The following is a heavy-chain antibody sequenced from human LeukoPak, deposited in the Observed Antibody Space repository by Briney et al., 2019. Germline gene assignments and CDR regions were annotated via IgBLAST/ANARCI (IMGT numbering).Heavy chain of an antibody. Sequence: PSETLSLTCTVSGGSISTYYWNWIRQPPGKGLEWIAYIYYSGSTNYNPSLESRVTISVDTSKNQFSLELSSVTAADTAVYYCARVYYSNSYDYWYFDLWGRGTLVTVSS. CDR1: GGSISTYY. CDR2: IYYSGST. D-gene: IGHD6-13*01. V-gene: IGHV4-59*01. J-gene: IGHJ2*01. CDR3: ARVYYSNSYDYWYFDL.